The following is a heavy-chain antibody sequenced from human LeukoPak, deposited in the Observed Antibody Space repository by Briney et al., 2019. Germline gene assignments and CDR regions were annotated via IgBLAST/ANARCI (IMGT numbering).Heavy chain of an antibody. J-gene: IGHJ6*03. CDR1: GGSFSDNY. V-gene: IGHV4-34*01. CDR3: ARGSDGSGGNPYYYYYMDV. Sequence: SETLSLTCAVYGGSFSDNYWSWIRQSPGKGLEWIGDINHSGSTNYNPSLKSRVTISVDTSKNQFSLKLSSVTAADTAVYYCARGSDGSGGNPYYYYYMDVWGKGTTVTISS. D-gene: IGHD3-10*01. CDR2: INHSGST.